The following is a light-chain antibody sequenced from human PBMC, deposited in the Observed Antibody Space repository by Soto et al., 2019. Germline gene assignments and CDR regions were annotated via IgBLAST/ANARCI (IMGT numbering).Light chain of an antibody. V-gene: IGLV1-51*01. CDR3: GTWDSSLSAVR. CDR2: DNN. CDR1: SSNIGNNY. Sequence: QSVLTQPPSVSAAPGQKVTISCSGSSSNIGNNYVSWYQQLPGTAPKLLIYDNNQRPSGIPYRFSGSKSGTSATLGITGLQTGDEADYYCGTWDSSLSAVRFGGGTKVTVL. J-gene: IGLJ2*01.